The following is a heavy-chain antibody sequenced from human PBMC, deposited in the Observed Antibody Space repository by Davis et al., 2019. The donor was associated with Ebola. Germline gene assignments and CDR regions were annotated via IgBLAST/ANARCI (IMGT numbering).Heavy chain of an antibody. Sequence: GESLKISCAASGFTFSTYWMHWVRQAPGKGLVWVSRINGDGGSTNYADSLKGRFTISRDNAKNTLYLQMNSLRAEDTAVYYCARARYHPDCWGQGTLVTVSS. CDR1: GFTFSTYW. D-gene: IGHD3-16*02. CDR3: ARARYHPDC. CDR2: INGDGGST. V-gene: IGHV3-74*01. J-gene: IGHJ4*02.